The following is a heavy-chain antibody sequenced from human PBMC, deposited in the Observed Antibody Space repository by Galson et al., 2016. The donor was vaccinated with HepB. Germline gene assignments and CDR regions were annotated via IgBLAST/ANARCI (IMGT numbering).Heavy chain of an antibody. V-gene: IGHV1-18*04. CDR2: ISANSGNT. J-gene: IGHJ4*02. CDR3: ARDVQLRFDY. CDR1: GYRFFTYG. D-gene: IGHD4-11*01. Sequence: SVKVSCKASGYRFFTYGISWVRQAPGQGLEWLGWISANSGNTIYAQKFQDRVTMTRDTSASTVYMDLRSLRSDDTAVYYCARDVQLRFDYWGRGTRVTVSS.